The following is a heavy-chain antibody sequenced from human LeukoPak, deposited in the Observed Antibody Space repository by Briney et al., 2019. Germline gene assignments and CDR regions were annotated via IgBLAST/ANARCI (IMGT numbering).Heavy chain of an antibody. Sequence: GGSLRLSCAASGFTFSSYEMNWVRQAPGKGLEWVSYISSSGSTIYYADSVQGRFTISRDNAKNSLYLQMNSLRAEDTAVYYCARVLAVAVALDYWGQGTLVTVSS. J-gene: IGHJ4*02. CDR3: ARVLAVAVALDY. CDR1: GFTFSSYE. CDR2: ISSSGSTI. V-gene: IGHV3-48*03. D-gene: IGHD6-19*01.